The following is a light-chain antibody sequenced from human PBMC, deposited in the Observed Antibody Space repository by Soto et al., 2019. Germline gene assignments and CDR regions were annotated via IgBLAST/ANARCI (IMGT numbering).Light chain of an antibody. CDR1: QSISSW. J-gene: IGKJ1*01. Sequence: DIQMTQSPSTLSASVGDRVTITCRASQSISSWLAWYQQKIGKAPKLLIYDASSLESGVPSRFSGSGSGTEFTLTISSLQPDDFATYYCQQYNNYPWTFGQGTKVDIK. CDR2: DAS. CDR3: QQYNNYPWT. V-gene: IGKV1-5*01.